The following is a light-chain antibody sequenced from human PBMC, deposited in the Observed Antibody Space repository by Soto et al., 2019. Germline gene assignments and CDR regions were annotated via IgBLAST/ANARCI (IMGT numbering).Light chain of an antibody. V-gene: IGKV1-9*01. J-gene: IGKJ4*01. CDR3: QQYYSYPPT. CDR2: AAS. Sequence: DIQLTQSPSFLSASVGDRVTITCRASQGISGYLAWYQQKPGKAPKLLIYAASTLQSGVPSRFSGSGSGTEFTLTISCLQSEDFATYYCQQYYSYPPTFGGGTKVDIK. CDR1: QGISGY.